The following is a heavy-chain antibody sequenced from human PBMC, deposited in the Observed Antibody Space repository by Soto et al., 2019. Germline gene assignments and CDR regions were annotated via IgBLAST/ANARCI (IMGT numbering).Heavy chain of an antibody. V-gene: IGHV1-46*01. CDR3: YTRNYANVTTYYYYYGMDV. J-gene: IGHJ6*02. CDR1: GYTFTSYY. D-gene: IGHD1-7*01. Sequence: GASVKVSCTASGYTFTSYYMHWVRQAPGQGLEWMGIINPSGGSTSYAQKFQGRVTMTRDTSTSTVYMELSSLRSEDTAVYYCYTRNYANVTTYYYYYGMDVWGQGTTVTVSS. CDR2: INPSGGST.